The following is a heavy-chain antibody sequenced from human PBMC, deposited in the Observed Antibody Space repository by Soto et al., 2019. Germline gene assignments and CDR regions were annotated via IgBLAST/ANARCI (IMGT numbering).Heavy chain of an antibody. D-gene: IGHD2-15*01. CDR3: TTTPGIVVVVAATGTWYFDY. Sequence: GGSLRLSCAASGFTFSNAWMSWVRQAPGKGLEWVGRIKSKTDGGTTDYAAPVKGRFTISRDDSKNTLYLQMNSLKTEDTAVYYCTTTPGIVVVVAATGTWYFDYWGQGTLVTVSP. J-gene: IGHJ4*02. V-gene: IGHV3-15*01. CDR1: GFTFSNAW. CDR2: IKSKTDGGTT.